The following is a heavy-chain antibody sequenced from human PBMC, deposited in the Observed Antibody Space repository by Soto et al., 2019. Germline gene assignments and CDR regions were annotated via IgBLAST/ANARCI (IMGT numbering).Heavy chain of an antibody. CDR3: ARDRGGGIRLLLDRYAFDI. CDR1: GFTFSSYS. Sequence: GGSLRLSCAASGFTFSSYSMNWVRQAPGKGLEWVSSISSSSSYIYYADSVKGRFTISRDNAKNSLYLQMNSLRAEDTAVYYCARDRGGGIRLLLDRYAFDIWGQGTMVTVSS. D-gene: IGHD3-10*01. J-gene: IGHJ3*02. CDR2: ISSSSSYI. V-gene: IGHV3-21*01.